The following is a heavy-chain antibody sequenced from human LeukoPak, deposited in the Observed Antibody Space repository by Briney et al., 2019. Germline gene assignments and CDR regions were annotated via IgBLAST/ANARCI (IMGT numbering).Heavy chain of an antibody. J-gene: IGHJ6*04. D-gene: IGHD3-10*02. V-gene: IGHV3-23*01. CDR2: ITASGDRT. Sequence: GESLRLSCAASGFTFSDYVMIWVRQAPGKGLEWVSGITASGDRTFYADSVKGRFTISRDNAKNSLYLQMNSLRAEDTAVYYCAELGITMIGGVWGKGTTVTISS. CDR1: GFTFSDYV. CDR3: AELGITMIGGV.